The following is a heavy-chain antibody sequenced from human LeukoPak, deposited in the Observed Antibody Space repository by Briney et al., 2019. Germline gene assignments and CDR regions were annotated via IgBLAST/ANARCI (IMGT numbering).Heavy chain of an antibody. Sequence: ASVKVSCKASGYTFTGYYMHWVRRAPGQGLEWMGWINPNSGGTNYAQKFQGRVTMTRDTSISTAYMELSRLRSDDTAVYYCARDRGYCSSTSCFSYGMDVWGQGTTVTVSS. V-gene: IGHV1-2*02. CDR2: INPNSGGT. CDR3: ARDRGYCSSTSCFSYGMDV. D-gene: IGHD2-2*01. CDR1: GYTFTGYY. J-gene: IGHJ6*02.